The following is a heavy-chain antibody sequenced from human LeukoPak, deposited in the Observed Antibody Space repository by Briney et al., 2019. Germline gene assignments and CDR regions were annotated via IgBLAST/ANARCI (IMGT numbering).Heavy chain of an antibody. V-gene: IGHV3-21*01. CDR2: ISSSSSYI. Sequence: GGSLRLSCAASGFTFSSYSMTWVRQAPGRGLEWVSSISSSSSYIYYADSVKGRFTISRDNAKNSLYLQMNSLRAEDTAVYYCARDHSSGWFAPRDYFDYWGQGTLVTVSS. D-gene: IGHD6-19*01. CDR3: ARDHSSGWFAPRDYFDY. J-gene: IGHJ4*02. CDR1: GFTFSSYS.